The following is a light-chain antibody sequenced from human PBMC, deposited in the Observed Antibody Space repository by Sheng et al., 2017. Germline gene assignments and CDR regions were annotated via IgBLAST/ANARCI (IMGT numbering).Light chain of an antibody. CDR1: NSDIGEYNR. J-gene: IGLJ1*01. CDR3: TSYSSSSPLYV. V-gene: IGLV2-18*02. Sequence: QSALTQPPSVSGSPGQSVTISCSGSNSDIGEYNRVSWYQQPPGTAPKLIIYEVTNRPSGVPDRFSASKSGNTASLTISGLQAADEADYYCTSYSSSSPLYVFGTGTKVTVL. CDR2: EVT.